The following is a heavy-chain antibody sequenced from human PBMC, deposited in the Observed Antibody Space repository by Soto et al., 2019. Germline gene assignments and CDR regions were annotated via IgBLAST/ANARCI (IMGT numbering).Heavy chain of an antibody. V-gene: IGHV1-69*02. CDR1: GGTCNRNI. J-gene: IGHJ3*02. CDR3: STLYDSSSSGVFDI. Sequence: QVQLVQSGAEVKKPGSSVKVSCKASGGTCNRNIISWVRQAPGQGLEWMGRIITIFGISNSAQKFQGSVTITADKYTSTADMELSSLRSDATAVYYGSTLYDSSSSGVFDIWGQGTMVTVSS. D-gene: IGHD3-22*01. CDR2: IITIFGIS.